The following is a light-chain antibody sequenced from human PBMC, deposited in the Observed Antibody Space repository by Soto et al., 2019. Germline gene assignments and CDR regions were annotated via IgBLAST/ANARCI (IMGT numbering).Light chain of an antibody. CDR3: QQSYA. V-gene: IGKV1-39*01. Sequence: DIQMTQSPSSLSASVRDRVTITCRASQSISSYLNWYQQKPGKAPKLLIYAASSLQSGVPSRFSGSGSGTDFTLTISSLQPEDFATYYCQQSYAFGQGTRLEIK. CDR1: QSISSY. CDR2: AAS. J-gene: IGKJ5*01.